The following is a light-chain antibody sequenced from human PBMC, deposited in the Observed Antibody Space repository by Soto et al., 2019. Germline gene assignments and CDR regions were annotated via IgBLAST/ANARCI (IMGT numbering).Light chain of an antibody. J-gene: IGLJ1*01. V-gene: IGLV2-8*01. CDR2: DVS. Sequence: QSALTQPPSASGSPGQSVAISCTGTSSDVGGYNYVSWYPQLPGKAPKLMIYDVSKRPSGVPDRFSGSKSGNSASLTVSGLQAADEADYYCSSYAGTHIVFGTGTKLTVL. CDR3: SSYAGTHIV. CDR1: SSDVGGYNY.